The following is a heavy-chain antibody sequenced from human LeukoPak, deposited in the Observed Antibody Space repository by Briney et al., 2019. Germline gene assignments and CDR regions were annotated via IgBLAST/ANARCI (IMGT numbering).Heavy chain of an antibody. CDR2: IYYSGST. D-gene: IGHD5-18*01. CDR3: AREGYNSYYYYMDV. CDR1: GGSISSYY. Sequence: SETLSLTCTVSGGSISSYYWSWIRQPPGKGLEWIGYIYYSGSTNYNPSLKSRVTISVDTSKNQFSLKLSSVTAADTAVYYCAREGYNSYYYYMDVWGKGTTVTVSS. J-gene: IGHJ6*03. V-gene: IGHV4-59*01.